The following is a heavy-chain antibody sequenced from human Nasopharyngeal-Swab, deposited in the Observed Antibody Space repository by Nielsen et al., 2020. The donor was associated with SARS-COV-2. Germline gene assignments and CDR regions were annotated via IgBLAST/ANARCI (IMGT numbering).Heavy chain of an antibody. J-gene: IGHJ4*02. CDR1: GFTFSSYA. D-gene: IGHD2-15*01. CDR3: ARVVVAATLDY. Sequence: GESLRLSCAASGFTFSSYAMHWVRQAPGKGLEYVSAISSNGGSTYYANSVKGRFTISRDNSKNTLYLQMGSLRAEDMAVYYCARVVVAATLDYWGQGTLVTVSS. V-gene: IGHV3-64*01. CDR2: ISSNGGST.